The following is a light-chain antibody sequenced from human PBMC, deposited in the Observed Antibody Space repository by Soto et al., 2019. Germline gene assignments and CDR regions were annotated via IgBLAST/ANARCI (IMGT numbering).Light chain of an antibody. J-gene: IGKJ5*01. CDR2: GAS. V-gene: IGKV3-20*01. CDR1: QSVSSSY. Sequence: EVVLTEYPGTLSLSPGGRATLSCRASQSVSSSYLAWYQQNPGQAPRLIIYGASSRATGIPDRFSGSGSGTDFTLTISSLEPEDFAVYYLQQYGSSPTTFGQGTRLEIK. CDR3: QQYGSSPTT.